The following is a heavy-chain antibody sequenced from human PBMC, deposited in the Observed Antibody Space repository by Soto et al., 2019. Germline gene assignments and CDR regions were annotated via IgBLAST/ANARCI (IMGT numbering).Heavy chain of an antibody. Sequence: PGGSLRLSCVASGFIFSNNWMSWVRQAPGKGLEWVASIQDDGSGKFHLDSVRGRFTISGDNAKTSLYLQMNSLRAEDTAIYYCANPTDLDYWGQGLLVTVSS. CDR2: IQDDGSGK. J-gene: IGHJ4*02. D-gene: IGHD4-4*01. V-gene: IGHV3-7*01. CDR1: GFIFSNNW. CDR3: ANPTDLDY.